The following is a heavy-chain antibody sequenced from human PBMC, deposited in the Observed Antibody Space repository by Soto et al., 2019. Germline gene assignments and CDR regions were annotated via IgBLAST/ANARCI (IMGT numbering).Heavy chain of an antibody. CDR1: GFTFSNAG. CDR3: TTGVTSRGMDV. J-gene: IGHJ6*02. CDR2: IKTKTDGGTT. D-gene: IGHD2-21*02. Sequence: EVQLVESGGGLVKPGGSLRLSCAASGFTFSNAGMSWVRQAPGKGLEWVGRIKTKTDGGTTDYAAPVKGRFTISRDDSKNTLYLQMNSLKTEDTAVYYCTTGVTSRGMDVWGQGTTVTVSS. V-gene: IGHV3-15*01.